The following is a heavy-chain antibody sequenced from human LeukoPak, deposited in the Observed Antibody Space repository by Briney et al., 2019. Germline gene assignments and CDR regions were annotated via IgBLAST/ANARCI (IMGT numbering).Heavy chain of an antibody. D-gene: IGHD6-13*01. CDR3: ARVLTAAGLLFDY. V-gene: IGHV4-31*03. CDR1: GGSVSSGAYY. Sequence: SETLSLTCTVSGGSVSSGAYYWSWIRQHPGKGLEWIGYIYYNGNTYYNPSLEGRVTISVDTSKNQFSLNLGSVTAADTAVYYCARVLTAAGLLFDYWGQGTLVTVSS. J-gene: IGHJ4*02. CDR2: IYYNGNT.